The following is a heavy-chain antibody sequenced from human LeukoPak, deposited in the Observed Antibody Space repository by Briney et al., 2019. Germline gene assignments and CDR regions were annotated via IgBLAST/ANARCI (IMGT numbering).Heavy chain of an antibody. V-gene: IGHV3-7*01. J-gene: IGHJ2*01. D-gene: IGHD5-18*01. Sequence: GGSLRLSCAASGFTVSSNYMSWVRQAPGKGLEWVANIKQDGSEKYYVDSVKGRFTISRDNAKNSLYLQLNSLRAEDTAVYYCARDRIQLWLSWYFDLRGRGTLVTVSS. CDR3: ARDRIQLWLSWYFDL. CDR2: IKQDGSEK. CDR1: GFTVSSNY.